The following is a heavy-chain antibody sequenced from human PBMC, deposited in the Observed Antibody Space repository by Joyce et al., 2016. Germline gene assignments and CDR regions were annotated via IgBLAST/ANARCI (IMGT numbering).Heavy chain of an antibody. CDR3: CKTLGYIAIDS. Sequence: EVKLVESGGGLVRPGGSLRLSCAASGFPFTNTWMTWVRPAPGKGLEWVGRVKGETDGGTTDYAAPVKGRFSIFRDDSKNTLYLQMTSLKTEDTGVYYCCKTLGYIAIDSWGQGALVTVSS. CDR1: GFPFTNTW. CDR2: VKGETDGGTT. D-gene: IGHD5-24*01. J-gene: IGHJ4*02. V-gene: IGHV3-15*05.